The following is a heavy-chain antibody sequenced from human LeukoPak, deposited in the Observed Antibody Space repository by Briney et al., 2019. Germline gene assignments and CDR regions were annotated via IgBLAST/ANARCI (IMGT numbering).Heavy chain of an antibody. D-gene: IGHD6-13*01. J-gene: IGHJ4*02. Sequence: SGGSLRLSCAASGFTFSSYSMNWVRQAPGKGLEWVSYISSSSSTIYYADSVKGRFTISRDNAKNSLYLQMNSLRAEDTAVYYCAREAVQQQLVPGGFDYWGQGTLVTVSS. V-gene: IGHV3-48*04. CDR2: ISSSSSTI. CDR3: AREAVQQQLVPGGFDY. CDR1: GFTFSSYS.